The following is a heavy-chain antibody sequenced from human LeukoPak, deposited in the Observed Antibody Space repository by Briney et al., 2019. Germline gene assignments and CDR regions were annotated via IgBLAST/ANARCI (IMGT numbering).Heavy chain of an antibody. CDR1: GFTVSSNY. V-gene: IGHV3-66*01. Sequence: GGSLRLSCAASGFTVSSNYMSWVRQAPGKGLEWVSVIYSGGSTYYADSVKGRFTISRDNSKNTLYLQMNSLRAEDTAVYYCARDLGYSSPDYWGQGTLVTVSS. CDR2: IYSGGST. J-gene: IGHJ4*02. D-gene: IGHD5-18*01. CDR3: ARDLGYSSPDY.